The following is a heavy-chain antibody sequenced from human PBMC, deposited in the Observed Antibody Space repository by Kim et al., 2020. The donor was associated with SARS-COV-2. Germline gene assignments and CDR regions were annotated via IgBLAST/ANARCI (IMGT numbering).Heavy chain of an antibody. CDR3: ARGVGRGIDDILTGRLLDV. CDR1: GFTVSSNY. CDR2: IYSGGST. V-gene: IGHV3-66*01. D-gene: IGHD3-9*01. J-gene: IGHJ6*02. Sequence: GGSLRLSCAASGFTVSSNYMSWVRQAPGKGLEWVSVIYSGGSTYYADSVKGRFTISRDNSKNTLYLQMNSLRAEDTAVYYCARGVGRGIDDILTGRLLDVWGQGTTVTVSS.